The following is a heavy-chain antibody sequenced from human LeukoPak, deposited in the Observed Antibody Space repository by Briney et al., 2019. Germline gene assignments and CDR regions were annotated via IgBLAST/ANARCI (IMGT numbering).Heavy chain of an antibody. J-gene: IGHJ3*02. Sequence: GGSLRLSCAASGFTFSSYAMSWVRQAPGKGLEWVSAISGSGGSTYYADSVKGRFTISRDNSKNTLYLQMNSLRAEDTAVYYCAKDLFSHFSPYCSSTSCSTVDAFDIWGQGTMVTVSS. V-gene: IGHV3-23*01. CDR2: ISGSGGST. CDR1: GFTFSSYA. CDR3: AKDLFSHFSPYCSSTSCSTVDAFDI. D-gene: IGHD2-2*01.